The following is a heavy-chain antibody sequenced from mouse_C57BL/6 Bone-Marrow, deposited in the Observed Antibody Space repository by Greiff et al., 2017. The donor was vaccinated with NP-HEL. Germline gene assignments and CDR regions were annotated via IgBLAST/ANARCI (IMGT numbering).Heavy chain of an antibody. CDR1: GYTFTSYG. Sequence: VKLMESGAELARPGASVKLSCKASGYTFTSYGISWVKQRTGQGLEWIGEIYPRSGNTYYNEKFKGKATLTADKSSSTAYMELRSLTSEDSAVYVWASTTVVAPSFDYGGQGTTRTVSS. CDR2: IYPRSGNT. V-gene: IGHV1-81*01. D-gene: IGHD1-1*01. J-gene: IGHJ2*01. CDR3: ASTTVVAPSFDY.